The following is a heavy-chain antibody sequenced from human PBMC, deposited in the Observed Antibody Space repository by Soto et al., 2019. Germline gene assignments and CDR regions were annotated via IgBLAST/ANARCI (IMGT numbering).Heavy chain of an antibody. CDR2: IYHSGST. V-gene: IGHV4-30-2*01. D-gene: IGHD3-10*01. CDR1: GGSISSGGYS. Sequence: SETLSLTCAVSGGSISSGGYSWSWIRQPPGKGLEWIGYIYHSGSTYYNPSLKSRVTISVDRSKNQFSLKLSSVTAADTAVYYCARASLWFGESQLDYWGQGTLVTVSS. J-gene: IGHJ4*02. CDR3: ARASLWFGESQLDY.